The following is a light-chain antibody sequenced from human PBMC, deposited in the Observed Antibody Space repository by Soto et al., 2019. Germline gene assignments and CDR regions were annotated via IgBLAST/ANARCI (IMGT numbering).Light chain of an antibody. CDR2: AAS. Sequence: DMAMTQSPSSLSASVGDRVTITCRASQSISNYLNWYQHKPGKVPKLLIYAASSLQSGVPTRFSGSGSGTDFTLTINSLQPKDFATYYCQQSYGTPLTFGGGTKIEIK. J-gene: IGKJ4*01. CDR1: QSISNY. V-gene: IGKV1-39*01. CDR3: QQSYGTPLT.